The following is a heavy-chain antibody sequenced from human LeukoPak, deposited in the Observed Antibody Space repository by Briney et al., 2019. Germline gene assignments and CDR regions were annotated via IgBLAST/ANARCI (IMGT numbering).Heavy chain of an antibody. CDR1: GFTFDDYA. CDR3: AKTEEYSSSSHAFDY. Sequence: PGGSLRLSCAASGFTFDDYAMHWVRQAPGEDLEWVSLISGDGGSTYYADSVKGRFTISRDNSKNSLYLQMNSLRTEDTALYYCAKTEEYSSSSHAFDYWGQGTLVTVSS. V-gene: IGHV3-43*02. J-gene: IGHJ4*02. CDR2: ISGDGGST. D-gene: IGHD6-6*01.